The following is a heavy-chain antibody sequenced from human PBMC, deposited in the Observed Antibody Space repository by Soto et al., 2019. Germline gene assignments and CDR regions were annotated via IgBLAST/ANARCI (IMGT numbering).Heavy chain of an antibody. D-gene: IGHD6-19*01. J-gene: IGHJ6*02. V-gene: IGHV1-69*13. CDR3: ARDSLEWLVQGPFLDYYYGMDV. CDR2: IIPIFGTA. Sequence: ASVKVSCKASLGTFSSYAISWVRQAPGQGLEWMGGIIPIFGTANYAQKFQGRVTITADESTSTAYMELSSLRSEDTAVYYCARDSLEWLVQGPFLDYYYGMDVWGQGTTVTVSS. CDR1: LGTFSSYA.